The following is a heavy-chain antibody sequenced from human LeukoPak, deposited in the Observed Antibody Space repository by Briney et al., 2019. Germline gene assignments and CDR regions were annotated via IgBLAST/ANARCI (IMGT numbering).Heavy chain of an antibody. CDR1: GFTFSSYG. V-gene: IGHV3-30*18. J-gene: IGHJ1*01. Sequence: PGRSLRLSCAASGFTFSSYGMHWVRQAPGKGLEWVAVISYDGSNKYYADSVKGRFTISRDNSKNTLYLQMNSLRAEDTAVYYCAKDTHIVVVPAATEYFQHWGQGTLVTVSS. CDR2: ISYDGSNK. D-gene: IGHD2-2*01. CDR3: AKDTHIVVVPAATEYFQH.